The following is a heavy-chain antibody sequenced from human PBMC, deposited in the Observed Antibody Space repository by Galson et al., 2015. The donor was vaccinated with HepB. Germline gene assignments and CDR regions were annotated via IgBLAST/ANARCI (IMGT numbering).Heavy chain of an antibody. Sequence: SVKVSCKASGYTFTGYYMHWVRQAPGQGLEWMGWINPNSGGTNYAQKFQGWVTMTRDTSISTAYMELSRLRSDDTAVYYCARSARPRYWYFDLWGRGTLVTVSS. CDR2: INPNSGGT. V-gene: IGHV1-2*04. CDR3: ARSARPRYWYFDL. J-gene: IGHJ2*01. D-gene: IGHD6-6*01. CDR1: GYTFTGYY.